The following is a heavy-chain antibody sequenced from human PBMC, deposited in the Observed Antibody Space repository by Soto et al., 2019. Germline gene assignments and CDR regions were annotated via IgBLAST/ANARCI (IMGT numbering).Heavy chain of an antibody. J-gene: IGHJ5*02. CDR3: ARGIATGQLDP. CDR2: INPDNGNT. Sequence: ASVKVSCKASGYTFTRYTMNWLRQAPGQRLEWMGWINPDNGNTKSSQKFQDRVTITRDTSASTAYMDLSSLRSEDTAVYYCARGIATGQLDPWGQGTLVTVSS. D-gene: IGHD2-15*01. CDR1: GYTFTRYT. V-gene: IGHV1-3*01.